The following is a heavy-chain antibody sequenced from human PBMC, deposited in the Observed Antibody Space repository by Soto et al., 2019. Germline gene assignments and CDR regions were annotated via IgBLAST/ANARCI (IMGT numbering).Heavy chain of an antibody. CDR1: GFTFSNAW. J-gene: IGHJ4*02. CDR2: IKSKTDGGTT. V-gene: IGHV3-15*01. CDR3: TTHSSSWYGYDY. D-gene: IGHD6-13*01. Sequence: GGSLRLSCAASGFTFSNAWMSWVRQAPGKGLEWVGRIKSKTDGGTTDYAAPVKGRFTISRDDSKNTLYLQMNSLKTEDTAVYYCTTHSSSWYGYDYWGQGTLVTVSS.